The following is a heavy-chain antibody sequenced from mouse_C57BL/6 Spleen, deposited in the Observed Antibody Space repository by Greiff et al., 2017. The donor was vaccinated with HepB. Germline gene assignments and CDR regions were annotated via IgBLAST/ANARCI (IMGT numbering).Heavy chain of an antibody. CDR2: IYPGSGNT. Sequence: VKLVESGPELVKPGASVKISCKASGYSFTSYYIHWVKQRPGQGLEWIGWIYPGSGNTKYNEKFKGKATLTADTSSSTAYMQLSSLTSEDSAVYYCAPGVYSYYAMDYWGQGTSVTVSS. CDR1: GYSFTSYY. V-gene: IGHV1-66*01. CDR3: APGVYSYYAMDY. J-gene: IGHJ4*01.